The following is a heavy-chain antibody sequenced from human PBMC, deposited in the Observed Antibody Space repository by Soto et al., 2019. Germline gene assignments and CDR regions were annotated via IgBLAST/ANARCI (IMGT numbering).Heavy chain of an antibody. Sequence: QITLKESGPTLVRPTQTLTLTCTVSGFSLDTWGVGVGWIRQPPGKAPEWLALIYWDDDKRYSPSLKNRLTITKDTSKNQLVLTVTNRDPVDSVTYYCARALGSWGSYYFDHWGQGTLVTVSS. D-gene: IGHD3-16*01. CDR3: ARALGSWGSYYFDH. J-gene: IGHJ4*02. CDR2: IYWDDDK. V-gene: IGHV2-5*02. CDR1: GFSLDTWGVG.